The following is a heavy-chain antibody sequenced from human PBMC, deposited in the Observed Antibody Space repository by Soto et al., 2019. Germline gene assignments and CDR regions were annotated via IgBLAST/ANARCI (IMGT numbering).Heavy chain of an antibody. J-gene: IGHJ4*02. CDR1: GFTFSTYF. CDR3: ASDLNWPNF. Sequence: GGSLRLSCAASGFTFSTYFMTWVRQAPGKGLEWVATIKPDGSERWYVDSVKGRFTISRDNAKNSLYLEMNILRAEDTAVYFCASDLNWPNFWGQGSLVTVSS. V-gene: IGHV3-7*01. D-gene: IGHD1-20*01. CDR2: IKPDGSER.